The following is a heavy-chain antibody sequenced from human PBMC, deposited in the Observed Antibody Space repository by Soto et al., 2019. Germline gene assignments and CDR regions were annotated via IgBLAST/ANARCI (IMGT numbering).Heavy chain of an antibody. CDR2: INPSGGSP. CDR1: GYTFIRYY. V-gene: IGHV1-46*01. Sequence: QVQLGQSGAEMKEPGASVRVSCKASGYTFIRYYMHWVRQAPGQGLEWMGIINPSGGSPNYARKFQVRVTMTRETATSTVYMELSSLRSDDTAVYYCARSPSGTALYNLYGMDVWGQGTTVTVSS. D-gene: IGHD1-1*01. CDR3: ARSPSGTALYNLYGMDV. J-gene: IGHJ6*02.